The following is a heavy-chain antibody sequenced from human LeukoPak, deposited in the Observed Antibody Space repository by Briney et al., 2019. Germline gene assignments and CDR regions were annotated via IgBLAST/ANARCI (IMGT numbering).Heavy chain of an antibody. CDR1: GYSFSTYW. Sequence: GESLKISCMGSGYSFSTYWIGWVRQMPGKGLEWMGIIYPGDSDTRYSPSFQGQVTISADKSISTAYLQWSSLKASDTAMYYCARLLGIAVAGTDKPNWFDPWGQGTLVTVSS. CDR3: ARLLGIAVAGTDKPNWFDP. V-gene: IGHV5-51*01. CDR2: IYPGDSDT. D-gene: IGHD6-19*01. J-gene: IGHJ5*02.